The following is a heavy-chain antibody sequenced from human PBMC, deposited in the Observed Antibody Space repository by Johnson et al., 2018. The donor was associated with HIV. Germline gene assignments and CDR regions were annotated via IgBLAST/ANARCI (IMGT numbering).Heavy chain of an antibody. V-gene: IGHV3-30*18. Sequence: QLVESGGGVVQPGRSLRLSCAASGFSFSSYGMHWVRQAPGKGLEWVAVISYDGSNKYYADSVKGRFTISRDNSKNTLYLQMNSLRAEDTALYYCAKGFTFGGVIAHDAFDIWGQGTMVTVSS. CDR3: AKGFTFGGVIAHDAFDI. CDR2: ISYDGSNK. D-gene: IGHD3-16*02. J-gene: IGHJ3*02. CDR1: GFSFSSYG.